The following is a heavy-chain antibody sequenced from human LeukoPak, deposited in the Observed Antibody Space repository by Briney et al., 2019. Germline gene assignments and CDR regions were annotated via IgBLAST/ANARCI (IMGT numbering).Heavy chain of an antibody. CDR1: GFTFSSYA. Sequence: GGSLRLSCAASGFTFSSYAMSWVRQAPGKGLEWVSAISGSGGSTYYADSVKGRFTISRDNSKNTLYLQMNSLRAEDTAVYYCAKDPVSITMVRGGDYWGQGTLVTVSS. V-gene: IGHV3-23*01. CDR2: ISGSGGST. CDR3: AKDPVSITMVRGGDY. J-gene: IGHJ4*02. D-gene: IGHD3-10*01.